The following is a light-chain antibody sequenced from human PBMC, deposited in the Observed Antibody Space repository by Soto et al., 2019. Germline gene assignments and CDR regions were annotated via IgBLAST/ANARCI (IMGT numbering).Light chain of an antibody. CDR2: AAS. CDR1: QDIKNY. J-gene: IGKJ1*01. CDR3: QQGFSLPWT. V-gene: IGKV1-39*01. Sequence: DIQVTQSPSSLSAPVGDRVTITCRASQDIKNYLNWYQRKPGTAPRLLIYAASNLHSGVPSTFSASGSGTDFALNISSLQADDFGTYYCQQGFSLPWTFGQGTKVDIK.